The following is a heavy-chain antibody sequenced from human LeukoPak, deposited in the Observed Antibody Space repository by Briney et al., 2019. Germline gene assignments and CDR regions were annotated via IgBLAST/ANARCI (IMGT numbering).Heavy chain of an antibody. J-gene: IGHJ4*02. CDR2: ISGSGGST. V-gene: IGHV3-23*01. D-gene: IGHD3-10*01. CDR1: GFTFSSYA. Sequence: PGGSLRLSCAASGFTFSSYAMSWVRQAPGKGLEWVSAISGSGGSTYYADSVKGRFTISRDNSKNTLHLQMNSLRAEDTAVYYCANGDKKRITMVRGVMQPFDYWGQGTLVTVSS. CDR3: ANGDKKRITMVRGVMQPFDY.